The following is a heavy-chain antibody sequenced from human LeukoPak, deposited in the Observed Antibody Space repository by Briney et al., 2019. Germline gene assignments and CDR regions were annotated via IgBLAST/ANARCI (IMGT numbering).Heavy chain of an antibody. V-gene: IGHV1-2*06. Sequence: ASLKVSCRASRYTFTGYYMHWVRQAPGQGLEWMGRINPKSGGTNYAQRFQGRVTMTRDTFISTAYMELSRLRSDDTAVYYCARDLGNNWSLGYWGRGTLVTVSS. CDR1: RYTFTGYY. CDR3: ARDLGNNWSLGY. J-gene: IGHJ4*02. CDR2: INPKSGGT. D-gene: IGHD3-3*01.